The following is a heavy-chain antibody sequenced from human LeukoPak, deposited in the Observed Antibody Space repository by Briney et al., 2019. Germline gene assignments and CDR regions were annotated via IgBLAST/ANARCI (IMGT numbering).Heavy chain of an antibody. CDR2: IYYTGTT. CDR1: GGSISSVSYY. J-gene: IGHJ4*02. D-gene: IGHD3-22*01. V-gene: IGHV4-39*01. CDR3: ARRHYYDSSVRG. Sequence: SETLSLTCSVSGGSISSVSYYWGWIRQPPGKGLEWIGNIYYTGTTYCNPSLKSRVTISVDTSKNQFSLNLSSVTAADTAVYYCARRHYYDSSVRGWGQGTLITVSS.